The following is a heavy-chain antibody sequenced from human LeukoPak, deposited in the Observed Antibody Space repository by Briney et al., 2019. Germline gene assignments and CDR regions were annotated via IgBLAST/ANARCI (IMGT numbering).Heavy chain of an antibody. Sequence: GGSLRLSCAVSGFSITNYWMSWVRQAPGKGLEWVAKIKEDGSQKYYVDSVKGRFTISRDNAKNSLYLQMNSLRTEDTALYYCVKGYDSLTGPLGYWGQGTLVTVSS. CDR3: VKGYDSLTGPLGY. CDR2: IKEDGSQK. CDR1: GFSITNYW. V-gene: IGHV3-7*03. D-gene: IGHD3-9*01. J-gene: IGHJ4*02.